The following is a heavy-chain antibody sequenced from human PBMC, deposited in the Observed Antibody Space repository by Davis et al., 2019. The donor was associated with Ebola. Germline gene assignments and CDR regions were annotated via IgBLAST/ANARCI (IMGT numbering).Heavy chain of an antibody. J-gene: IGHJ4*02. CDR1: GGSVSNYY. Sequence: MPSETLSLTCTVSGGSVSNYYWSWIRQPPGKGLEWIGYIYYSGSTNYNPSLKSRVTISVDTSKNQFSLKLSSVTAADTAVYYCARDEYGRGGSCYPPFDYWARGTLV. V-gene: IGHV4-59*02. D-gene: IGHD2-15*01. CDR3: ARDEYGRGGSCYPPFDY. CDR2: IYYSGST.